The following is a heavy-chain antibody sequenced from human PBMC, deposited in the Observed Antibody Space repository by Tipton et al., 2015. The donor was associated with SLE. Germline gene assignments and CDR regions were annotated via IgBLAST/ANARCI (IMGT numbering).Heavy chain of an antibody. CDR2: INHSGRT. J-gene: IGHJ4*02. CDR1: GFTFSSYS. Sequence: LRLSCAASGFTFSSYSMNWVRQPPGKGLEWIGEINHSGRTNYNSSLKSRVTISVDTSKNQFSLKLSSVTAADTAVYYCAREGIYGDSARSYFDYWGQGTLVTVSS. CDR3: AREGIYGDSARSYFDY. V-gene: IGHV4-34*01. D-gene: IGHD4-17*01.